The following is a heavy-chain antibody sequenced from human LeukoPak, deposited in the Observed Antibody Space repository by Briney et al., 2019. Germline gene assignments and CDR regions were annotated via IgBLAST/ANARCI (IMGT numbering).Heavy chain of an antibody. J-gene: IGHJ4*02. CDR1: GFTFA. Sequence: GGSLRLSCAASGFTFAMSWVRQAPGKGLVWVLRISTDGSSTSYADSVKGRFTISRDNAKNTLYLQMNSLRAEDTAVYYCARPLCTSCYLAFHWGQGTLVTVSS. D-gene: IGHD2-2*01. CDR2: ISTDGSST. V-gene: IGHV3-74*01. CDR3: ARPLCTSCYLAFH.